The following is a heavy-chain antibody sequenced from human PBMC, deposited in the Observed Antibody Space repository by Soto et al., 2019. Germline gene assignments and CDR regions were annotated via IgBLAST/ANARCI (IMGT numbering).Heavy chain of an antibody. D-gene: IGHD5-18*01. J-gene: IGHJ3*02. CDR2: ISSSSSTI. CDR3: ARDFNTIVDTAMLRSFDI. Sequence: EVQLVESGGGLVQPGGSLRLSCAASGFTFSSYSMNWVRQAPGKGLEWVSYISSSSSTIYYADSVKGRFTISRDNAKNSLYLKMNILRYEDTTVYYCARDFNTIVDTAMLRSFDILVQGTMDTVSS. V-gene: IGHV3-48*02. CDR1: GFTFSSYS.